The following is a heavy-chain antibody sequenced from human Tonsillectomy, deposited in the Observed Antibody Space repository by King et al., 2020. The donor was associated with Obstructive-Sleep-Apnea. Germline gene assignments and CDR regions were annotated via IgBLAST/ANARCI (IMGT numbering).Heavy chain of an antibody. CDR3: AYFDSSGYYSYFDY. J-gene: IGHJ4*02. CDR1: GFTFSSYS. D-gene: IGHD3-22*01. Sequence: VQLVESGGGVVQPGRSLRLSCAASGFTFSSYSMHWVRQAPGKGLEWVALISYDGNKKYYADSVKGRFTIYRDNSKSALFLQMNSLRAEDTAVSYCAYFDSSGYYSYFDYWGQGTLVTVSS. V-gene: IGHV3-30-3*01. CDR2: ISYDGNKK.